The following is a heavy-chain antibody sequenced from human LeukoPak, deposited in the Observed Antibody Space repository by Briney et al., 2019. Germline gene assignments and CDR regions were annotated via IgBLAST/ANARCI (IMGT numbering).Heavy chain of an antibody. J-gene: IGHJ4*02. V-gene: IGHV3-66*01. CDR1: RLNVSTNY. CDR3: ARERRDYGDYELRELDY. Sequence: GGSLRLSCVPSRLNVSTNYMSWVRQAPGKGLEWVSIIYSGGPTYYADSVKGRFTISRDNSKNTLYLQMNSLRAEDTAVYYCARERRDYGDYELRELDYWGQGTLVTVSS. D-gene: IGHD4-17*01. CDR2: IYSGGPT.